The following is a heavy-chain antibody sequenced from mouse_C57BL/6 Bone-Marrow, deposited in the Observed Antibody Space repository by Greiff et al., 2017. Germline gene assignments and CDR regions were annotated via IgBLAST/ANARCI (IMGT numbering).Heavy chain of an antibody. V-gene: IGHV1-19*01. J-gene: IGHJ4*01. Sequence: SGPVLVKPGASVKMSCKASGYTFTDYYMNWVKQSHGKSLEWIGVINPYNGGTSYNQKFKGKATLTVDKSSSTAYMELNSLTSEDSAVYYCERRRGRQGGAMDYWGQGTSVTVSS. CDR2: INPYNGGT. D-gene: IGHD3-2*01. CDR3: ERRRGRQGGAMDY. CDR1: GYTFTDYY.